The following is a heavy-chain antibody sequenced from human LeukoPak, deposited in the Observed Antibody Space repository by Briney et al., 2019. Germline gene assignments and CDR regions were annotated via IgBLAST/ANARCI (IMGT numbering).Heavy chain of an antibody. V-gene: IGHV4-59*08. CDR1: GGSISNYY. D-gene: IGHD5-24*01. J-gene: IGHJ4*02. CDR3: ARHVRSGYNLLDY. Sequence: SETLSLTCTVSGGSISNYYWSWIRQPPGQGLAWIGYIYFSGSSNQNPSLRSRVTMSVDTSKNQFSLKLSSVTAADTAVYYCARHVRSGYNLLDYWGQGTLVTVSS. CDR2: IYFSGSS.